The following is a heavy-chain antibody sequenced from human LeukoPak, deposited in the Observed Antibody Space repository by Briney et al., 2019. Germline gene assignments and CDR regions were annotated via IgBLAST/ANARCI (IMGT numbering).Heavy chain of an antibody. J-gene: IGHJ5*02. Sequence: ASVKVSCKASGYTFTSYAMHWVRQAPGQRLEWMGWINAGNGNTKYSQKFQGRVTITRDISASTAYMELSSLRSEDTAVYYCARDLGDNWFDPWGQGTLVTVSS. D-gene: IGHD3-10*01. V-gene: IGHV1-3*01. CDR2: INAGNGNT. CDR1: GYTFTSYA. CDR3: ARDLGDNWFDP.